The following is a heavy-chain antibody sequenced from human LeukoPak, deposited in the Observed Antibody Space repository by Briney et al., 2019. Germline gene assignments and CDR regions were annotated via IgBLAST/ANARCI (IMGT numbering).Heavy chain of an antibody. CDR3: AKMEKDIVVVPAAICAFDI. V-gene: IGHV3-23*01. J-gene: IGHJ3*02. D-gene: IGHD2-2*01. CDR1: GFTFSSYA. CDR2: ISGSGGST. Sequence: GGSLRLSCAASGFTFSSYAMSWVRQAPGKGLEWVSAISGSGGSTYYADSVKGRFTISRDNSKNTLYLQMNSLRAEDTAVYYCAKMEKDIVVVPAAICAFDIWGQGTMVTVSS.